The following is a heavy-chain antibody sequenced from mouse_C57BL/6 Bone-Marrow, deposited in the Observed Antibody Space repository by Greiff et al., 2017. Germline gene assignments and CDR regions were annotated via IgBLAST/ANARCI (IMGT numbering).Heavy chain of an antibody. CDR1: GYTFTSYD. CDR3: ARSYDYDGNWYFDV. CDR2: IYPRDGST. J-gene: IGHJ1*03. Sequence: QVQLKESGPELVKPGASVKLSCKASGYTFTSYDINWVKQRPGQGLEWIGWIYPRDGSTKYNEKFKGKATLTVDTSSSTAYMELHSLTSEDSAVYFCARSYDYDGNWYFDVWGTGTTVTVSS. V-gene: IGHV1-85*01. D-gene: IGHD2-4*01.